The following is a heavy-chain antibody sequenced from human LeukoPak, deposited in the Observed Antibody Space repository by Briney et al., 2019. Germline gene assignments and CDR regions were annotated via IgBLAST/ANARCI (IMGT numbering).Heavy chain of an antibody. J-gene: IGHJ6*04. Sequence: GGSLRLSCATSGFTFSDYSMAWIRQAPGKGLEWLSYISLSSSYTNYADSVKGRFTVSRDNTKNSLDLQMNSLRAEDTALYFCARVDSGLDVWGNGTAVTVSS. CDR1: GFTFSDYS. CDR2: ISLSSSYT. CDR3: ARVDSGLDV. D-gene: IGHD2-2*03. V-gene: IGHV3-11*06.